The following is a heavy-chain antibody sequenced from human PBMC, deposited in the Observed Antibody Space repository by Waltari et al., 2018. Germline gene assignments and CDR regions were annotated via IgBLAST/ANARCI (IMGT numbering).Heavy chain of an antibody. CDR1: GVSISSSSYY. V-gene: IGHV4-39*07. J-gene: IGHJ4*02. CDR3: ARDLSV. CDR2: IYYSVST. Sequence: QLQLQESGPGLVKPSETLSLSCTVSGVSISSSSYYWGWIRQPPGKGLEWIGSIYYSVSTYYNPSLKKRVTISVGTTTNQFSLKLSSVAAADTAEYYCARDLSVWGQGTLVTVSS.